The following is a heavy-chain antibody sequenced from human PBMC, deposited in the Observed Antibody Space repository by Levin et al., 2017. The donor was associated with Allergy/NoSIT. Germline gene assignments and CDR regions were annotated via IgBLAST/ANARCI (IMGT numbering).Heavy chain of an antibody. D-gene: IGHD5-18*01. J-gene: IGHJ4*02. V-gene: IGHV2-5*02. CDR3: AHRRDQDGDRLTYSYGYPPDY. Sequence: SGPTLVKPTQTLTLTCTFSGFSLSTSGVGVGWIRQPPGKALEWLALIYWDDDKRYSPSLKSRLTITKDTSKNQVVLTMTNMDPVDTATYYCAHRRDQDGDRLTYSYGYPPDYWGQGTLVTVSS. CDR1: GFSLSTSGVG. CDR2: IYWDDDK.